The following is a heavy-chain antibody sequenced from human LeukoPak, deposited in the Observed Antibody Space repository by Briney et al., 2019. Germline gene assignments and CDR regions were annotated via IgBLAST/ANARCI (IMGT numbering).Heavy chain of an antibody. D-gene: IGHD3-16*01. CDR1: GGSISSSDYL. CDR3: VRRNYVSGRIDP. CDR2: FYYNGVT. J-gene: IGHJ5*02. V-gene: IGHV4-39*01. Sequence: SETLSLTCTVSGGSISSSDYLWAWVRQPPGKGLEWIGDFYYNGVTSYDPSLKSRVTISVDTSKNQFSLNLTSVTAADTAVYHCVRRNYVSGRIDPWGQGTLVTVSS.